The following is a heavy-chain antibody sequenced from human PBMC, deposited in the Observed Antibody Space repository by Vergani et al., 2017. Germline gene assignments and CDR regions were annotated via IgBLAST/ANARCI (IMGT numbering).Heavy chain of an antibody. D-gene: IGHD2-21*01. CDR2: IKEDGSEI. V-gene: IGHV3-7*01. Sequence: EVQLVESGGGLVQPGGSLRLPCVASGFSLSHYWMTWVRLAPGKGLEWVANIKEDGSEIFYVDSVKGRFTISRDNVKNSLYLQMNRLRVDDTAVYYCGRRASIIDYWGQGTLVSVSS. CDR1: GFSLSHYW. J-gene: IGHJ4*02. CDR3: GRRASIIDY.